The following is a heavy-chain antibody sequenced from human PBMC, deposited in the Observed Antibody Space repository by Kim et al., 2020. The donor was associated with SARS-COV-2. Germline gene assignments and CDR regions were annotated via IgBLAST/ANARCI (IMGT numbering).Heavy chain of an antibody. V-gene: IGHV1-69*13. J-gene: IGHJ6*02. D-gene: IGHD4-4*01. CDR2: IIPIFGTA. CDR1: GGTFSSYA. CDR3: ARGGWSTVTIYRYGMDV. Sequence: SVKVSCKASGGTFSSYAISWVRQAPGQGLEWMGGIIPIFGTANYAQKFQGRVTITADESTSTAYMELSSLRSEDTAVYYCARGGWSTVTIYRYGMDVWGQGTMVTVSS.